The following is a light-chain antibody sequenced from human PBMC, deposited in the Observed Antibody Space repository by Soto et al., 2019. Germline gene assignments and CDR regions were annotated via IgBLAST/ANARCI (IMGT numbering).Light chain of an antibody. CDR1: QSVSSSY. J-gene: IGKJ1*01. V-gene: IGKV3-20*01. CDR3: QQYGSSTLVA. Sequence: DIVLTQSPCTVSLSTGERATLSFRASQSVSSSYLAWYQQKPGQAPRLLIYGASSRATGIPDRFSGSGSGTDFTLTISRLEPEDFAVHYCQQYGSSTLVAFGQGTTVDI. CDR2: GAS.